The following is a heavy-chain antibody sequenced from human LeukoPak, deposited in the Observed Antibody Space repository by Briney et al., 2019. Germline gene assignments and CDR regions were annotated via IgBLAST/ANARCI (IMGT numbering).Heavy chain of an antibody. CDR1: GFPFASYA. Sequence: GGSLRLSCAASGFPFASYAMSWVRQTPGKGLEWVSLIIGSVASTYYADSVKGRFTISRDDSKNTLYLQMNSLRADDTAVYFCAKGGYDYIEVGYFDYWGQGTLVTVSS. CDR3: AKGGYDYIEVGYFDY. J-gene: IGHJ4*02. CDR2: IIGSVAST. D-gene: IGHD5-12*01. V-gene: IGHV3-23*01.